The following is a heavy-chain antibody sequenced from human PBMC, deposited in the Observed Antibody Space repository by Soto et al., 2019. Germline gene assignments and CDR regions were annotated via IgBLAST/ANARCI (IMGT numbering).Heavy chain of an antibody. Sequence: GESLKISCKGSGYSFTSYWISWVRQMPGKGLEWMGIIYPGDSQSRYSPSFQGQVTFSADRSISTAYLQWSSLKASDTAMYYCARPRSSSRNYYGMDVWGQGTTVTVSS. J-gene: IGHJ6*02. CDR3: ARPRSSSRNYYGMDV. CDR1: GYSFTSYW. D-gene: IGHD6-13*01. V-gene: IGHV5-51*01. CDR2: IYPGDSQS.